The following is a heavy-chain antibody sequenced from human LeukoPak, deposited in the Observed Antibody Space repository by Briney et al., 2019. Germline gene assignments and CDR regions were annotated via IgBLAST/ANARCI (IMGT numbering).Heavy chain of an antibody. D-gene: IGHD1-14*01. J-gene: IGHJ4*02. Sequence: ASVKVSCKASGYTFTSYDINWVRQATGQGLEWMGWMNPNSANTGYAQKFRGRVTITRDTSKSTAYMELSSLRSGDTAVYYCARTLPGGVVDYWGQGTLVTVSS. CDR3: ARTLPGGVVDY. CDR1: GYTFTSYD. V-gene: IGHV1-8*03. CDR2: MNPNSANT.